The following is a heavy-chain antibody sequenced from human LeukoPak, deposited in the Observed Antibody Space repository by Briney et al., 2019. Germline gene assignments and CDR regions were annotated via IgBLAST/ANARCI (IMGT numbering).Heavy chain of an antibody. CDR2: ISAYNGNT. J-gene: IGHJ4*02. V-gene: IGHV1-18*01. D-gene: IGHD3-22*01. Sequence: GASVKVSCKASGYTFTSYGISWVRQAPGQGLEWMGWISAYNGNTHYAQKLQGRVTMTTDTSTSTVYMELRSLRSDDTAVYYCARGSPPRRKYDSRGYYSYYFDYWGQGTLVTVSS. CDR1: GYTFTSYG. CDR3: ARGSPPRRKYDSRGYYSYYFDY.